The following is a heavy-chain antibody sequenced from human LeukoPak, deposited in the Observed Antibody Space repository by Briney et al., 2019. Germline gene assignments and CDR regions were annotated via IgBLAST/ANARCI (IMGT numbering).Heavy chain of an antibody. CDR3: ARAPGGGMVVYYFDY. CDR2: IWYDGSNK. V-gene: IGHV3-33*01. Sequence: PGRSLRLSCAASGFTFSSYGMHWVRQAPGKGLEWVAVIWYDGSNKYYADSVKGRFTISRDNSKNTLYLQMNSLGAEDTAVYYCARAPGGGMVVYYFDYWGQGTLVTVSS. CDR1: GFTFSSYG. D-gene: IGHD2-8*01. J-gene: IGHJ4*02.